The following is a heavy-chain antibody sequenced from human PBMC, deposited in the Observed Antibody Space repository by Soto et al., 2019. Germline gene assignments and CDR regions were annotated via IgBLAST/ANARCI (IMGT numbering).Heavy chain of an antibody. J-gene: IGHJ4*02. CDR3: AKLHYGGNSGPFDY. CDR1: GFTFDDYA. V-gene: IGHV3-43*02. CDR2: ISGDGGST. Sequence: GGSLRLSCAASGFTFDDYAMHWVRQAPGKGLEWVSLISGDGGSTYYADSVKGRFTISRDNSKNSLYLQMNRLRTEDTALYYCAKLHYGGNSGPFDYWGQGTLVTVSS. D-gene: IGHD4-17*01.